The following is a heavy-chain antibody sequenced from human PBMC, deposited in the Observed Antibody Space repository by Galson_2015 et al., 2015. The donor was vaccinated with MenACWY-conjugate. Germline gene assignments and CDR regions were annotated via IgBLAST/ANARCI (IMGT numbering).Heavy chain of an antibody. J-gene: IGHJ4*02. CDR1: GFTFGSFD. Sequence: SLRLSCAASGFTFGSFDMHWVRQATGKGLEWVSSIGVSGDTWYHASVKGRFTISRDNAKNTLYLQMNSLRPEDTAVFYCAKTRGASFYFDSWGQGTLVTVSS. CDR3: AKTRGASFYFDS. CDR2: IGVSGDT. V-gene: IGHV3-13*01. D-gene: IGHD1-26*01.